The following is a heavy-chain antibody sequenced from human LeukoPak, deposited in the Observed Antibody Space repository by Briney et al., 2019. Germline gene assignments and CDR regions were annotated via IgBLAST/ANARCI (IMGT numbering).Heavy chain of an antibody. J-gene: IGHJ4*02. CDR1: LGTTDDYG. Sequence: GGSLRLSCAHSLGTTDDYGMRWVRQGPGGGLGWVSGINWDRTNTYYAESVKGRFTISRDSAEKSLYLQMNSLRDDDTAFYYCVKDLSSNWYSFDYWGQGTLVTVSS. D-gene: IGHD6-13*01. V-gene: IGHV3-20*04. CDR3: VKDLSSNWYSFDY. CDR2: INWDRTNT.